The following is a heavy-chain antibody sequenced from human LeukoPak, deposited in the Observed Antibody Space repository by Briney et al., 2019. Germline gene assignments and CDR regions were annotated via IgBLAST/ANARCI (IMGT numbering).Heavy chain of an antibody. CDR2: INTNTGNP. CDR3: ARDRLGILLWFGGFDP. D-gene: IGHD3-10*01. V-gene: IGHV7-4-1*02. Sequence: GASVKVSCKASGYTFTSYAMNWVRQAPGQGLEWMGWINTNTGNPTYAQGFTGRFVFSLDTSVSTAYLQISSLKAEDTAVYYCARDRLGILLWFGGFDPWGQGTLVTVSS. J-gene: IGHJ5*02. CDR1: GYTFTSYA.